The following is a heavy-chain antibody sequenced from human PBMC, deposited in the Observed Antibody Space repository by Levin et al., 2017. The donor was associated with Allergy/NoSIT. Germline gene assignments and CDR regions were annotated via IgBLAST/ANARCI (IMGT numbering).Heavy chain of an antibody. Sequence: RSGGSLRLSCTASGFTFGDYAMSWFRQAPGKGLEWVGFIRSKAYGGTTEYAASVKGRFTISRDDSKSIAYLQMNSLKTEDTAVYYCTRDYYYDSSGYWGYFDYWGQGTLVTVSS. V-gene: IGHV3-49*03. CDR3: TRDYYYDSSGYWGYFDY. D-gene: IGHD3-22*01. J-gene: IGHJ4*02. CDR2: IRSKAYGGTT. CDR1: GFTFGDYA.